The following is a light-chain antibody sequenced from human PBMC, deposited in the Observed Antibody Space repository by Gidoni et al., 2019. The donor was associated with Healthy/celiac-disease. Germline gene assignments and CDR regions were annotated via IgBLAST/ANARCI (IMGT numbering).Light chain of an antibody. CDR1: QSISSW. V-gene: IGKV1-5*03. CDR2: KAS. CDR3: QQYNSYPYT. J-gene: IGKJ2*01. Sequence: DIQMTQPPSTLSASAGDRVTITCRASQSISSWLAWYQQKPGEAPKLLIYKASSLESGVPSTFSGSGARTEFTLTSSSLQPDDFASYCCQQYNSYPYTFGEGTKLEIK.